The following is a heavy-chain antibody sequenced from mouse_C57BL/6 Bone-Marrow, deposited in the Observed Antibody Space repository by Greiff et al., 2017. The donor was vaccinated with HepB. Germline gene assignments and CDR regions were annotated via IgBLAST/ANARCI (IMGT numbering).Heavy chain of an antibody. Sequence: EVKLVESGGGLVQPGGSLSLSCAASGFTFTDYYMSWVRQPPGKALEWLGFIRNKANGYTTEYSASVKCRFTISRDNSQSILYLQMNALRAEDSATYYCARYYYGSSSFAYWGQGTLVTVSA. CDR1: GFTFTDYY. CDR3: ARYYYGSSSFAY. CDR2: IRNKANGYTT. V-gene: IGHV7-3*01. J-gene: IGHJ3*01. D-gene: IGHD1-1*01.